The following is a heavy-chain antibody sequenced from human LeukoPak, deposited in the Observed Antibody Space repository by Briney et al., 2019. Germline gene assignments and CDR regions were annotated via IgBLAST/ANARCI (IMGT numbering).Heavy chain of an antibody. CDR3: ARSSLGF. Sequence: ASVKVSCKASGYTFTGYYMHWVRQAPEQGLEWLGWINPNTGGTNYEQKFQGRVTMTSDTSISTAYMELSSLRSGDTAVYYCARSSLGFWGQGTLVTVSP. CDR1: GYTFTGYY. CDR2: INPNTGGT. J-gene: IGHJ4*02. D-gene: IGHD3-10*01. V-gene: IGHV1-2*02.